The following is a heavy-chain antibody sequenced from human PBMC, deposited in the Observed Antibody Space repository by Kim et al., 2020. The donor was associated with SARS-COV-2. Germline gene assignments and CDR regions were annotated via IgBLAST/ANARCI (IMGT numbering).Heavy chain of an antibody. J-gene: IGHJ5*02. CDR3: ARYSSTWNRFDP. D-gene: IGHD6-13*01. V-gene: IGHV4-4*09. Sequence: NNNPSLKRRVTISVDTSKNQFSLKLSSVTAADTAVYYCARYSSTWNRFDPWGQGTLVTVSS.